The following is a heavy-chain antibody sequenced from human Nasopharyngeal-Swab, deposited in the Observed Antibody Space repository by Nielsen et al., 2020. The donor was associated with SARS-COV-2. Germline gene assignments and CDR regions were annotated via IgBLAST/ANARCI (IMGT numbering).Heavy chain of an antibody. D-gene: IGHD4/OR15-4a*01. CDR1: GFTFSTSW. CDR2: INADGSNT. V-gene: IGHV3-74*01. J-gene: IGHJ3*02. CDR3: ARAGGGAAFDI. Sequence: GESLKISRAASGFTFSTSWMHWVRQAPGKGLMWASRINADGSNTFYADSVKGRFTISRDNAKNTLYLQMNSLRGEDTAVYYCARAGGGAAFDIWGQGTMVTVSS.